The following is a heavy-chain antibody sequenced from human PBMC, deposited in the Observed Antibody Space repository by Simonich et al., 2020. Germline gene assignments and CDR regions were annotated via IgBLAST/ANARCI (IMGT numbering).Heavy chain of an antibody. Sequence: EVQLVESGGGLVQPGRSLRLSCAASGFTFDDYAMHWVRQAPGNVRECVSGISWNSGSIGYAESVKGRFTISRDNAKNSLYLQMNSLRAEDTALYYCAKDVAAAGTEYFQHWGQGTLVTVSS. CDR1: GFTFDDYA. CDR2: ISWNSGSI. J-gene: IGHJ1*01. CDR3: AKDVAAAGTEYFQH. D-gene: IGHD6-13*01. V-gene: IGHV3-9*01.